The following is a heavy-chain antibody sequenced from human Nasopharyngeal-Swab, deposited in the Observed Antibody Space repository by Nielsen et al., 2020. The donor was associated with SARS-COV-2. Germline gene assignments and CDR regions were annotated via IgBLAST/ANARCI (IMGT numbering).Heavy chain of an antibody. J-gene: IGHJ5*02. V-gene: IGHV1-24*01. Sequence: ASVKVSCKVSGYTLTELSMHWVRQAHGKGLEWMGGFDPEDGETIYAQKFQGRVTMTEDTSTDTAYMELSSLRSEDTAVYYCATSRSYCSSTSCKSDWFDPWGQGTLVTVSS. CDR1: GYTLTELS. D-gene: IGHD2-2*01. CDR2: FDPEDGET. CDR3: ATSRSYCSSTSCKSDWFDP.